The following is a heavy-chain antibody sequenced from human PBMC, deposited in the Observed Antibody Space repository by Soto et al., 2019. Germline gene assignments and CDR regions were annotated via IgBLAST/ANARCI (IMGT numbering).Heavy chain of an antibody. V-gene: IGHV3-30*18. Sequence: QVQLVESGGGVVQPGRSLRLSCEASGYTFSDYAIYWVRLAAGKGLEWVAAISYDGRNTFYADSVKGRFTISRDNSKNTLSLQMNSLRLEDTAVYYCAKETTRFAVPPALDYWGQGTLVTVS. D-gene: IGHD1-1*01. CDR3: AKETTRFAVPPALDY. J-gene: IGHJ4*02. CDR2: ISYDGRNT. CDR1: GYTFSDYA.